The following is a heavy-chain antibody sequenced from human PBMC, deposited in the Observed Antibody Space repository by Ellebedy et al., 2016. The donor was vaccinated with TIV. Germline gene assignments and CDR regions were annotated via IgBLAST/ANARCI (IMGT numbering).Heavy chain of an antibody. D-gene: IGHD3-16*01. J-gene: IGHJ4*02. CDR3: ARGKFGDISFDS. CDR1: GHPFSSLS. CDR2: ISDYNDDT. Sequence: AASVKVSCKASGHPFSSLSFTWVRQAPGQGLEWLGWISDYNDDTDVGQQFQGRFTMTRDPSTSTVYMDLWRLTSDDTAIYYCARGKFGDISFDSWGQGTLVTVSS. V-gene: IGHV1-18*04.